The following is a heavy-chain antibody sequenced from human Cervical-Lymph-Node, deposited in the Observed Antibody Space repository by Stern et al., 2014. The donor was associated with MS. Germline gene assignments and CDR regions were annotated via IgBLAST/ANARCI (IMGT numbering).Heavy chain of an antibody. CDR1: GFTFSTYA. D-gene: IGHD3-10*01. CDR3: ARGGRGVGLEY. V-gene: IGHV3-30-3*01. J-gene: IGHJ4*02. CDR2: VSYDGTQI. Sequence: VQLVESGGGVVQPGRSLCLSCVASGFTFSTYAMHWVRQAPGKGLGGVAFVSYDGTQINSTDSVKARFTISRDNSKNTLYLHINSLRDDDTAVYFCARGGRGVGLEYWGQGALVTVSS.